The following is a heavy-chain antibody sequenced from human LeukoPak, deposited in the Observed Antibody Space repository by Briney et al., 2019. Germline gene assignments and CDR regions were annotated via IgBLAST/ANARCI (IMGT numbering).Heavy chain of an antibody. CDR3: ARAATTVTKYWFDP. J-gene: IGHJ5*02. V-gene: IGHV4-34*01. Sequence: SETLSLTCAVYGGSFSGYYWSWIRQPPGKGLEWIGEINHSGSTNYNPSLKSRVTISVDTSKNQFSLKLSSVTAADTAVYYCARAATTVTKYWFDPWGQGTLVTVSS. D-gene: IGHD4-17*01. CDR2: INHSGST. CDR1: GGSFSGYY.